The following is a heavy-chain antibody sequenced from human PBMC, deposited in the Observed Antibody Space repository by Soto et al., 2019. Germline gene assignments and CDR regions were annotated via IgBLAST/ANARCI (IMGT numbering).Heavy chain of an antibody. CDR1: GFTFSSYS. J-gene: IGHJ4*02. D-gene: IGHD5-12*01. CDR3: ARDPVSGYDANNGVDY. V-gene: IGHV3-21*01. CDR2: ISSSSSYI. Sequence: PGGSLRLSCAASGFTFSSYSMNWVRQAPGKGLEWVSSISSSSSYIYYADSVKGRFTISRDNAKNSLYLQMNSLRAEDTAVYYCARDPVSGYDANNGVDYWGQGTLVTVSS.